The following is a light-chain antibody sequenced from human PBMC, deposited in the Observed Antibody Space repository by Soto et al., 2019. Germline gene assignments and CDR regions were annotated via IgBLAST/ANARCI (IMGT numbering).Light chain of an antibody. J-gene: IGKJ1*01. Sequence: EIVLTQSPGTLSLSPGERVTLSFRASQSVSSRYLAWYQQKPGQAPRLLIYDASNRATGIPARFSGSGSGTDFTLTISSLEPEDFAVYYCQQRSNWPPWTFGQGTKVDIK. CDR1: QSVSSRY. V-gene: IGKV3-11*01. CDR2: DAS. CDR3: QQRSNWPPWT.